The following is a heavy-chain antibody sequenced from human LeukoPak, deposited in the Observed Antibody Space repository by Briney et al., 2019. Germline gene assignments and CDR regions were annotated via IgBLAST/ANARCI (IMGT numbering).Heavy chain of an antibody. Sequence: GGSLRLSCAASGFTFSSYSMSWVRQAPGKGLQWVSGINAGDRSTYYAESVKGRFTISRDNSKNTLYLQMNSLKTEDTAVYYCTTDPYGAADYWGQGTLVTVSS. CDR2: INAGDRST. CDR3: TTDPYGAADY. CDR1: GFTFSSYS. J-gene: IGHJ4*02. D-gene: IGHD4-17*01. V-gene: IGHV3-23*01.